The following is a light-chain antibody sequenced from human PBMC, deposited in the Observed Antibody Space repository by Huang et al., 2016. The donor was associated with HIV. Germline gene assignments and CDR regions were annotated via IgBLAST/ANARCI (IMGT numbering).Light chain of an antibody. CDR3: HQYNNWLLS. Sequence: IVMTQSPATLSVSPGERVTLSCRANMTVSTNLAWYQQRPGQAPRLLIYGSSTRAPGVPARFSGSGSGTDFSLTISSLQSEDFALYYCHQYNNWLLSFGGGTRVDI. CDR1: MTVSTN. CDR2: GSS. V-gene: IGKV3-15*01. J-gene: IGKJ4*01.